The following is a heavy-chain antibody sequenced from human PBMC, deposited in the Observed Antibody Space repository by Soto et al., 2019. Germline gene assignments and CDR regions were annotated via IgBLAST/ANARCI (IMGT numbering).Heavy chain of an antibody. Sequence: SEAVSQTCAVSGCAIGSEAWRGCRERPGKGLEWIGYIYYSGSTNYNPSLKSRVTISVDTSKNQFSLKLSSVTAADTAVYYCARDSKVRPGSSLVWDTAVWGQGTTVP. CDR1: GCAIGSEA. CDR3: ARDSKVRPGSSLVWDTAV. CDR2: IYYSGST. D-gene: IGHD4-4*01. V-gene: IGHV4-59*01. J-gene: IGHJ6*02.